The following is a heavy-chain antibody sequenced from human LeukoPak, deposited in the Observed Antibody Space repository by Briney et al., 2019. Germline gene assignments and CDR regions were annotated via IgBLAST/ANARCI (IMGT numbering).Heavy chain of an antibody. Sequence: SETLSLTCTVSGGSISSYYWSWIRQRAGKGLEWIGRIYTSGSTNYNPSLKSRVTMSVDTSKNQFSLKLTSVTAADTAVYYCARGYSDSRGSYYAPFDYWGQGTLVTVSS. CDR1: GGSISSYY. CDR2: IYTSGST. J-gene: IGHJ4*02. V-gene: IGHV4-4*07. D-gene: IGHD3-22*01. CDR3: ARGYSDSRGSYYAPFDY.